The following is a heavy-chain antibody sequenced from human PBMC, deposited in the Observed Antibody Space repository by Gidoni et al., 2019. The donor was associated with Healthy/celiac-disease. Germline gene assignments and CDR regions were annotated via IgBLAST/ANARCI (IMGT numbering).Heavy chain of an antibody. CDR3: ASVDLSGSHFQH. J-gene: IGHJ1*01. D-gene: IGHD1-26*01. Sequence: QVQLQQWGAGMWKPSETLSLTCADYGGSFSGYYWSWIRQPPGKGLEWMGEINHSGSTNYNPSLKSRVTISVDTSKNQFSLKLSSVTAADTAVYYCASVDLSGSHFQHWGQGTLVTVSS. CDR2: INHSGST. CDR1: GGSFSGYY. V-gene: IGHV4-34*01.